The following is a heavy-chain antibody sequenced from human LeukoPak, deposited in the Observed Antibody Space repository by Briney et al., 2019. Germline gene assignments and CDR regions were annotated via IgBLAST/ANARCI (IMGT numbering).Heavy chain of an antibody. V-gene: IGHV3-20*04. D-gene: IGHD6-19*01. J-gene: IGHJ6*02. CDR3: AKDIRRGKAVADNPYYYYYGMDV. CDR1: GFTFDDYG. CDR2: INWNGGST. Sequence: PGGSLRLSCVVSGFTFDDYGMSWVRQAPGKGLEWVSGINWNGGSTGYADSVKGRFTISRDNAKNSLYLQMNSLRAEDTALYYCAKDIRRGKAVADNPYYYYYGMDVWGQGTTVTVSS.